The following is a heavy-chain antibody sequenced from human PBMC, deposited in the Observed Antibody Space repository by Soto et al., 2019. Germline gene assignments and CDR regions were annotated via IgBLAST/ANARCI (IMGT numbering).Heavy chain of an antibody. J-gene: IGHJ6*03. CDR1: GFTFSSYG. CDR2: IWYDGSNK. V-gene: IGHV3-33*01. CDR3: ARRHIVVVPAAIDYYYYYMDV. Sequence: GGSLRLSCAASGFTFSSYGMHWVRQAPGKGLEWVAVIWYDGSNKYYADSVKGRFTISRDNSKNTLYLQMNSLRAEDTAVYYCARRHIVVVPAAIDYYYYYMDVWGKGTTVTVSS. D-gene: IGHD2-2*02.